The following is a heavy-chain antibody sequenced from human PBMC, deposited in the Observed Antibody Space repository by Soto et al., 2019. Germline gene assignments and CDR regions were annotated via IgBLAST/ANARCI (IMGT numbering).Heavy chain of an antibody. CDR1: GYTFTGYY. CDR2: INPNSGGT. V-gene: IGHV1-2*02. D-gene: IGHD2-21*01. CDR3: AREGGGEYDSASYKPWWFDP. J-gene: IGHJ5*02. Sequence: QVQLVQSGAEVKKPGASVKVSCKTSGYTFTGYYMHWVRQAPGQGLEWMGWINPNSGGTKYPQKFQGRVTMTRDSSTSTVYMSLTGLKSDDTAVYYCAREGGGEYDSASYKPWWFDPWGHGTLVTVSS.